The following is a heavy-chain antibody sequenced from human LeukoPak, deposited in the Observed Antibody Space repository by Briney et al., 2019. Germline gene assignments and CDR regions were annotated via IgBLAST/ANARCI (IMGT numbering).Heavy chain of an antibody. V-gene: IGHV4-38-2*02. D-gene: IGHD5-12*01. Sequence: SETLSLTCTVSGYSISSGYYWGWIRRPPGKGLEWIGSIYHSGSTYYNPSLKSRVTISVDTSKNQFSLKLSSVTAADTAVYYCARVLGGYSGYAPFDYWGQGTLVTVSS. CDR2: IYHSGST. CDR1: GYSISSGYY. J-gene: IGHJ4*02. CDR3: ARVLGGYSGYAPFDY.